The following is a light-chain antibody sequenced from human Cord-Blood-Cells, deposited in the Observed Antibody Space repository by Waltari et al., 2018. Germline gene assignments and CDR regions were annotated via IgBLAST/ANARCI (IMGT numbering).Light chain of an antibody. V-gene: IGKV1-39*01. CDR2: AAS. CDR3: QQSYSTSIT. Sequence: DPVTITCRASQSISSYLNWYQQKPEKAPKLLIYAASSLQSGVPSRFSGSGSGTDFTLTISSLQPEDFATYYCQQSYSTSITFGQGTRLEIK. J-gene: IGKJ5*01. CDR1: QSISSY.